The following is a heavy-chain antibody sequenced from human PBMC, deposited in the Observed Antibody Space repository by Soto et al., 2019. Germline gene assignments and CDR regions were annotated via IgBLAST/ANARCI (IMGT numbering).Heavy chain of an antibody. Sequence: EVQLLESGGGLVQPGGSLRLSCAASGFTFSSYAMSWVRQAPGKGLEWVSAISGSGSTYYADSVKGRFTISRDNSKNTLYLQMNSLRAEDTAVYYCAKEKDYDYVWGSYRYTSDYWGQETLVTVSS. CDR3: AKEKDYDYVWGSYRYTSDY. J-gene: IGHJ4*02. V-gene: IGHV3-23*01. CDR1: GFTFSSYA. D-gene: IGHD3-16*02. CDR2: ISGSGST.